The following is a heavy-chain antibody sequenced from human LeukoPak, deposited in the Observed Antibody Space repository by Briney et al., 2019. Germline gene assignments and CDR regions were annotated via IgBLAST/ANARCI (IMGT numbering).Heavy chain of an antibody. V-gene: IGHV3-66*02. CDR3: ARDPAILSSGYGNFDY. J-gene: IGHJ4*02. D-gene: IGHD3-22*01. CDR1: EFSVGSNY. Sequence: GGSLRLSCAASEFSVGSNYMTWVRQAPGKGLEWVSLIYSGGSTYYADSVKGRFTISRDNSKNTLYLQMNSLRAEDTAVYYCARDPAILSSGYGNFDYWGQGTLVTVSS. CDR2: IYSGGST.